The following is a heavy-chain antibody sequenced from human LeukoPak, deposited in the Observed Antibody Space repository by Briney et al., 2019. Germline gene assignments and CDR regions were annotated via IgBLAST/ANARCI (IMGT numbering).Heavy chain of an antibody. Sequence: SETLSLTCTDSGGSISSYYWSWIRQPAGKGLEWIGRIYTSGSTNYNPSLKSRVTMSVDTSKNQFSLKLSSVTAADTAVYYCARDYGSGRLNYAFDIWGQGTMVTVSS. CDR2: IYTSGST. D-gene: IGHD3-10*01. CDR1: GGSISSYY. V-gene: IGHV4-4*07. CDR3: ARDYGSGRLNYAFDI. J-gene: IGHJ3*02.